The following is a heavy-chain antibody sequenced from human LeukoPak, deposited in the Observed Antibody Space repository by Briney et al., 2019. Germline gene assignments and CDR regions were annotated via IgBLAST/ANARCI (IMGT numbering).Heavy chain of an antibody. CDR2: ISSSSSSI. CDR1: GXTFSSYS. Sequence: PGGSLRLSCAASGXTFSSYSVNWVRQAPGKGLEWVASISSSSSSIYYADSVKGRFTISRDNAKNSLYLQMNSLRAEDTAVYYCARVTGLQLVQGLDYWGQGTLVTVSS. D-gene: IGHD6-13*01. J-gene: IGHJ4*02. CDR3: ARVTGLQLVQGLDY. V-gene: IGHV3-21*01.